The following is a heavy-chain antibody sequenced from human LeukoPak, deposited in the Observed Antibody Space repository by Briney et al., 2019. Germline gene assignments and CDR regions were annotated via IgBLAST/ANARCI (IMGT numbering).Heavy chain of an antibody. V-gene: IGHV3-7*01. Sequence: GGSLRLSCAASGFSFSSYYMSWVRQGPGKGLEWVATIWPDGGEERYVDSVRGRSSISRDNAKSFLYLQMNGLSVEDTAVYFCARGGDAYNPFDYWGQGTLVTVSS. CDR3: ARGGDAYNPFDY. J-gene: IGHJ4*02. CDR2: IWPDGGEE. CDR1: GFSFSSYY. D-gene: IGHD5-24*01.